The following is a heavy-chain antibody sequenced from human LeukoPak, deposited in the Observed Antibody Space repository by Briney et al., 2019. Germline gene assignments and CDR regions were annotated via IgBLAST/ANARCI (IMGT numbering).Heavy chain of an antibody. CDR1: GFTFSYNS. Sequence: GGSLRLSCAASGFTFSYNSMNWVRQAPGKGLGWGSSISSSNTYIYYADSVKGRVTISRDNATKSLYLQMNSLRAEHTAVYYCARQPSGDSSGFDYWGQGTLVTVSS. V-gene: IGHV3-21*01. J-gene: IGHJ4*02. D-gene: IGHD3-22*01. CDR3: ARQPSGDSSGFDY. CDR2: ISSSNTYI.